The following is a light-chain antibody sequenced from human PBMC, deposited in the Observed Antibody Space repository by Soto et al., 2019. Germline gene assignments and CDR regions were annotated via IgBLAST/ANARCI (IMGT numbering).Light chain of an antibody. CDR1: SSDVGAFNY. Sequence: QSVLTQPAAVSGSPGQSITISCTGTSSDVGAFNYVSWYQQRPGKAPTLMIYEVSDWPSGVSNRFSGSKSGNTASLTISGLQAEDEADYYCSSYTSIITLYVFGSGTKVTV. CDR3: SSYTSIITLYV. J-gene: IGLJ1*01. V-gene: IGLV2-14*01. CDR2: EVS.